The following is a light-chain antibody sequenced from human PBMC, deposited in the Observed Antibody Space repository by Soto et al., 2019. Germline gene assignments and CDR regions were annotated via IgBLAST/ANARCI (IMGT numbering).Light chain of an antibody. CDR2: AAS. CDR3: LQHNSYPVT. V-gene: IGKV1-5*01. J-gene: IGKJ1*01. CDR1: QNINSW. Sequence: DIQMTQSPSTLSASVGDRFTITCRASQNINSWLAWYQQKPGKAPKRLIYAASSLQSGVPSRFSGSGSGTEFTLTISSLQPEDFATYYCLQHNSYPVTFGQGTKVDIK.